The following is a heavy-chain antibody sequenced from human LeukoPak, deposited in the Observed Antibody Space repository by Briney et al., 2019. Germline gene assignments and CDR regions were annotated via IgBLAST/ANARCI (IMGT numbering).Heavy chain of an antibody. Sequence: GGSLRLSCAASGFTFSSYGMHWVRQAPGKGLEWVAVISYDGSNKYYADSVKGRFTISRDNSKNTLYLQMNSLRSEDTAVYYCAGGNSPTPFDYWGQGTLVTVSS. CDR2: ISYDGSNK. D-gene: IGHD4-23*01. CDR3: AGGNSPTPFDY. J-gene: IGHJ4*02. V-gene: IGHV3-30*03. CDR1: GFTFSSYG.